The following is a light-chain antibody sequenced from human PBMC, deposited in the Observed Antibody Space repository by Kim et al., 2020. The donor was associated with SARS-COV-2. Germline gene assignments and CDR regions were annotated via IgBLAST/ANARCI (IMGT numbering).Light chain of an antibody. CDR1: QSVNSN. CDR2: GAS. J-gene: IGKJ1*01. CDR3: QQYNNWPPRWT. Sequence: EIVMTQSPATLSVSPGERATLSCRASQSVNSNLAWYQQKPGQAPRLLIYGASTRATGFPARFSGSGSGTEFTLTISSLQSEDFAIYYCQQYNNWPPRWTFGQGTKVDIK. V-gene: IGKV3-15*01.